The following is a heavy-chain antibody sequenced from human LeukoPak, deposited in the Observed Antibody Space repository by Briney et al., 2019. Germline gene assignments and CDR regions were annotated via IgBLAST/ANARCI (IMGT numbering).Heavy chain of an antibody. CDR3: ARSGIAVADYYFDY. J-gene: IGHJ4*02. CDR1: GYTFTSYG. Sequence: ASVKVSCKASGYTFTSYGISWVRQAPGQGLEWMGWISAYNGNTNYAQKFQGRVTMTRDTSTSTVYMELSSLRSEDTAVYYCARSGIAVADYYFDYWGQGTLVTVSS. D-gene: IGHD6-19*01. CDR2: ISAYNGNT. V-gene: IGHV1-18*01.